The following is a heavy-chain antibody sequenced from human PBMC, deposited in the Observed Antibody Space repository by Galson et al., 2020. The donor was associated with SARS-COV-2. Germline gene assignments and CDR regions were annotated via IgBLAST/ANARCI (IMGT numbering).Heavy chain of an antibody. CDR3: ARQVVAKTYCFDY. V-gene: IGHV4-38-2*02. D-gene: IGHD2-15*01. J-gene: IGHJ4*02. CDR2: IHRSGST. CDR1: GYSINSGYY. Sequence: SETLSLTCSVSGYSINSGYYWMWIRQSPERGLEWIANIHRSGSTYYNPSLKSRATISVDTSKNQFSLRLTSMTAADTAVYYCARQVVAKTYCFDYWGRGILVTVSS.